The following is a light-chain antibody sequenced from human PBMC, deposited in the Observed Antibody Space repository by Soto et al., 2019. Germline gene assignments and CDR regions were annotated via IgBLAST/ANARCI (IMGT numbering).Light chain of an antibody. CDR1: SSDVGGYNY. V-gene: IGLV2-8*01. CDR3: SSYAGSNNYVV. CDR2: EVS. Sequence: QAVVTQPPSASGSPGQSVTISCTGTSSDVGGYNYVSWYQQHPGEAPKLMIYEVSKRPSGVPDRFSGSKSGNTASLTVSGLQAEDEADYYCSSYAGSNNYVVFGGGTKLTVL. J-gene: IGLJ2*01.